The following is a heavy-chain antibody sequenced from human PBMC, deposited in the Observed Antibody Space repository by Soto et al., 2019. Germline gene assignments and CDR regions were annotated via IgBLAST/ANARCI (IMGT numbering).Heavy chain of an antibody. CDR3: ARDGLSDYYGMDV. Sequence: PGGSLRLSCAASGFTVSSNYMKWVRQAPGKGLEWVSSISSSSSYIYYADSVKGRVTVSRDNARKSLFLQMNSLRAEDTAVYYCARDGLSDYYGMDVWGQGATVTVSS. D-gene: IGHD2-2*03. V-gene: IGHV3-21*01. CDR1: GFTVSSNY. CDR2: ISSSSSYI. J-gene: IGHJ6*02.